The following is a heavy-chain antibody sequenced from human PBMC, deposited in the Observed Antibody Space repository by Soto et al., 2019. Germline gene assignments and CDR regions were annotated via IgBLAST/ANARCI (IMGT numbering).Heavy chain of an antibody. CDR3: AGGMAGLDV. CDR2: INSDGSHT. D-gene: IGHD3-16*01. V-gene: IGHV3-74*01. J-gene: IGHJ6*02. Sequence: EVQLVESGGGLVQPGGSLRLSCAASGLSFNIYWMHWVRQVPGKGLVWLARINSDGSHTIYVDSVKRRFTISRDNAKNTVFRQMDSLRDEDTCVYYCAGGMAGLDVWGQGTTVTVSS. CDR1: GLSFNIYW.